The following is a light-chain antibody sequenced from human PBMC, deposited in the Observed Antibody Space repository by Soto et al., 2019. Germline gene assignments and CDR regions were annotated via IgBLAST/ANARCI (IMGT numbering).Light chain of an antibody. CDR2: DAS. V-gene: IGKV3-15*01. Sequence: RVMTQSPATLSVSAGERATLSCRASRGVCGHLAWYQQKPGQAPRLLIYDASSRATGIPARISGSVSGTEFTLTVTSLQPEDFGVYYCQQYNSWPYTFGQRTKVDI. J-gene: IGKJ2*01. CDR3: QQYNSWPYT. CDR1: RGVCGH.